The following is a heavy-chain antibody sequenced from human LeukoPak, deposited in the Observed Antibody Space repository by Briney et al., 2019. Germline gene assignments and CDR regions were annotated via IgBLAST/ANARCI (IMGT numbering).Heavy chain of an antibody. J-gene: IGHJ4*02. V-gene: IGHV3-7*03. CDR3: AKDTWGVVGSQDYFDY. Sequence: GGSLRLSCAASGFIFTGYFMSWVRQAPGKGLEWVASIKHDGSEKYYVDSVRGRFTISRDNTKNLLYLQMNSLRAEDTALYYCAKDTWGVVGSQDYFDYWGQGTLVTVSS. D-gene: IGHD1-26*01. CDR1: GFIFTGYF. CDR2: IKHDGSEK.